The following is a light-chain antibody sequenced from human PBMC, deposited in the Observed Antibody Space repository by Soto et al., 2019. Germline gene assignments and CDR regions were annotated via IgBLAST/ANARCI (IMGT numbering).Light chain of an antibody. V-gene: IGLV1-40*01. Sequence: QSVLRQSPSVSGAPGQRVTISCTGSSSNIGAGYDVHWYQQLPGTAPKLLIYGNSNRPSGVPDRFSGSKSGTSASLAITGLQAEDEADYYCQSYDSSLSGSRVFGTGTKVTVL. CDR3: QSYDSSLSGSRV. J-gene: IGLJ1*01. CDR2: GNS. CDR1: SSNIGAGYD.